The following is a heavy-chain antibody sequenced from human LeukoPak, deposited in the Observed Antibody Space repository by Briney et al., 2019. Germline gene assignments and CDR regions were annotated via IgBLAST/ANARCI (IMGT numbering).Heavy chain of an antibody. Sequence: SETLSLTCIVSGGSLSIYNWSWIRQPAGKGLEWIGRIYTSGSTNYNPSLKSRVTMSVDTSKNQFSLKLSSVTAADTAVYYCASGTITIFGVVSPEHYYYYMDVWGKGTTVTVSS. CDR1: GGSLSIYN. D-gene: IGHD3-3*01. V-gene: IGHV4-4*07. CDR2: IYTSGST. J-gene: IGHJ6*03. CDR3: ASGTITIFGVVSPEHYYYYMDV.